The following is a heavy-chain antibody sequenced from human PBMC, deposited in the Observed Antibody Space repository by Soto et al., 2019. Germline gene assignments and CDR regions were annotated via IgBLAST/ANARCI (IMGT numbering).Heavy chain of an antibody. V-gene: IGHV4-31*03. D-gene: IGHD2-2*01. J-gene: IGHJ6*02. CDR1: GGSISSGGYY. CDR3: AKVRVPAGGRYYYYGMDV. CDR2: IYYSGST. Sequence: KPSETLSLTCTVSGGSISSGGYYWSWIRQHPGKGLEWIGYIYYSGSTYYNPSLKSRVTISVDTSKNQFSLKLSSVTAEDTAVYYCAKVRVPAGGRYYYYGMDVWGQGTTVTVSS.